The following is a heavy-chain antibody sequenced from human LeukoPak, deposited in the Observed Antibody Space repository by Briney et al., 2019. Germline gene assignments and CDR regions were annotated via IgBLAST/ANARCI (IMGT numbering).Heavy chain of an antibody. J-gene: IGHJ3*02. D-gene: IGHD2-15*01. V-gene: IGHV4-34*01. CDR3: ARDDVRCSGGSCYSDSAFDI. Sequence: SETLSLTCAVDGGSFSGYYWSWIRQPPGKGLEWIGEINHSGSTNYNPSLKSRVTISVDTSKNQFSLKLSSVTAADTAVYYCARDDVRCSGGSCYSDSAFDIWGQGTMVTVSS. CDR2: INHSGST. CDR1: GGSFSGYY.